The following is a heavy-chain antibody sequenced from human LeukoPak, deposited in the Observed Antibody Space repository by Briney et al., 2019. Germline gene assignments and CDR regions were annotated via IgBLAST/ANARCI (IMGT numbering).Heavy chain of an antibody. Sequence: PSQTLSLTCAVSGGSISSGGYSWSWIRQPPGKGLEWIGYIYHSGSTYYNPSLKSRVTISVDRSKNQFSLKLSSVTAADTAVYYCARGIGYCSGGSCYGTLSFDYWGQGTLVTVSS. J-gene: IGHJ4*02. V-gene: IGHV4-30-2*01. D-gene: IGHD2-15*01. CDR1: GGSISSGGYS. CDR3: ARGIGYCSGGSCYGTLSFDY. CDR2: IYHSGST.